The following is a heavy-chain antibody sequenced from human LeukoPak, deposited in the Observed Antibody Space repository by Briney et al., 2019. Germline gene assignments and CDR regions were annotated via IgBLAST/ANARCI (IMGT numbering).Heavy chain of an antibody. D-gene: IGHD3-22*01. V-gene: IGHV3-48*02. Sequence: GGSLRLSCAASGFTFSAYAMNWVRQAPGKGLEWVSYISSSSDSIHYADSVKGRFTISRDNAKNSLFLQMNSLRDEDTAVYYCARRPYHDTNGRLSDVWGQGTTVTVSS. J-gene: IGHJ6*02. CDR1: GFTFSAYA. CDR3: ARRPYHDTNGRLSDV. CDR2: ISSSSDSI.